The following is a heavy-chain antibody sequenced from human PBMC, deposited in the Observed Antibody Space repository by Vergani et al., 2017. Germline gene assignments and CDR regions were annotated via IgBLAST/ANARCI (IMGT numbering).Heavy chain of an antibody. CDR1: GYSISSGYY. CDR3: ARDGAAAGTIADY. Sequence: QVQLQESGPGLVKPSETLSLTCTVSGYSISSGYYWGWIRQPPGKGLEWIGSIYHSGSTYYNPSLKSRVTISVDTSKNQFSLKLSSVTAADTAVYYCARDGAAAGTIADYWGQGTLVTVSS. V-gene: IGHV4-38-2*02. J-gene: IGHJ4*02. CDR2: IYHSGST. D-gene: IGHD6-13*01.